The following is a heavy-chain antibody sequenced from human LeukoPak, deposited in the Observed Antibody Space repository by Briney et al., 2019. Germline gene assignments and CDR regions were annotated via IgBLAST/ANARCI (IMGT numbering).Heavy chain of an antibody. Sequence: SETLSLTCAVSSYSISTGRYWGWIRQPPGKGLEWIGSIYQSGSTYYNPSLKSRVTISVDTSKNQFSLNLRSVTAADTAVYYCARSLSTAGIDYCGQGTLVTVSS. CDR3: ARSLSTAGIDY. D-gene: IGHD2-2*01. J-gene: IGHJ4*02. CDR1: SYSISTGRY. CDR2: IYQSGST. V-gene: IGHV4-38-2*01.